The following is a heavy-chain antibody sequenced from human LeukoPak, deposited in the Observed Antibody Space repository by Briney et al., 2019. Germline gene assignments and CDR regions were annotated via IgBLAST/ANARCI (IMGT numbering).Heavy chain of an antibody. CDR1: GFTFSSYA. Sequence: GGSMTLSCAASGFTFSSYAMSWVRQPPGKGLEWVSGISGSGDNTYYADSVKGRFTISRDNSKKTLYLHLNSLRVEDAAVYYCASGLGDIVVVPAAKRDYWGQGTLVTVSS. CDR3: ASGLGDIVVVPAAKRDY. V-gene: IGHV3-23*01. D-gene: IGHD2-2*01. CDR2: ISGSGDNT. J-gene: IGHJ4*02.